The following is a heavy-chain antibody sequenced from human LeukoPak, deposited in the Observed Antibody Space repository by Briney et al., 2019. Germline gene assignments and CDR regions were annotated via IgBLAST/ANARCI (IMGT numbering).Heavy chain of an antibody. CDR2: TYYRSKWYD. CDR1: GDSVSSNSAA. CDR3: ASSGLYSDSSGWLFDY. V-gene: IGHV6-1*01. Sequence: SQTLSLTCAISGDSVSSNSAAWNWIRKSPSRGLEWLGRTYYRSKWYDDYAVSVKSRITINPDTSKNQFSLQLNSVTPEDTALYYCASSGLYSDSSGWLFDYWGQGTLVTVSS. D-gene: IGHD6-19*01. J-gene: IGHJ4*02.